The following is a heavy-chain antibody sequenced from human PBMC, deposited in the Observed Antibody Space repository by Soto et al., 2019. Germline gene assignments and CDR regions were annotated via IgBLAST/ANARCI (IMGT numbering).Heavy chain of an antibody. Sequence: GGSLRLSCAASGFTFSSYAMHWVRQVPGKGLEYVSAISSNGGSTYYADSVKGRFTISRDNSKNTLYLQMGSLRAEDMAVYYCARGGVGYCSSTSCYTDYYYYGMDVWGQGTTVTVSS. CDR2: ISSNGGST. CDR1: GFTFSSYA. V-gene: IGHV3-64*02. CDR3: ARGGVGYCSSTSCYTDYYYYGMDV. J-gene: IGHJ6*02. D-gene: IGHD2-2*02.